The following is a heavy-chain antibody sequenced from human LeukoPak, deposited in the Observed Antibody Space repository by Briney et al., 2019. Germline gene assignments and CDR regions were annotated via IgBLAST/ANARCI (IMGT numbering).Heavy chain of an antibody. V-gene: IGHV4-34*01. CDR2: INHSGST. J-gene: IGHJ4*02. CDR3: ARDGRWLGIPTDY. D-gene: IGHD6-19*01. Sequence: PSETLSLTCAVYGGSFSGYYWSWIRQPPGKGLEWIGEINHSGSTNYNPSLKSRVTISVDTSKNQFSLKLSSVTAADTAVYYCARDGRWLGIPTDYWGQGTLVTVSS. CDR1: GGSFSGYY.